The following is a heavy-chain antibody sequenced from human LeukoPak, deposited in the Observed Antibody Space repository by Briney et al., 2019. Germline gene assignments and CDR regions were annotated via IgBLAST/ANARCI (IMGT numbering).Heavy chain of an antibody. Sequence: GGSLRLSCAASGFTFSGYWMSWVRQTPGKGLECVANIKRDGSEKYYVDSVKGRFTISRDNAKNSLYLQMNSLRAEDTAVYYCASWSNWGQGTLVTVSS. J-gene: IGHJ4*02. D-gene: IGHD3-3*01. CDR3: ASWSN. CDR1: GFTFSGYW. V-gene: IGHV3-7*02. CDR2: IKRDGSEK.